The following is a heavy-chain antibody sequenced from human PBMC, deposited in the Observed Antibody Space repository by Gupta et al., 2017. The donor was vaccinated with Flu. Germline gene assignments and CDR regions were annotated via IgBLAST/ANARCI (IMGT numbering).Heavy chain of an antibody. V-gene: IGHV3-21*01. Sequence: EVQLVESGGGLVKPGGSLRLSCAASGFTFSSHGMHWVRQAPGPGLEGVSAISSSSSYIYYADSVRGRFTISRDNAENSLYRQMNSLRAEDTAVYYCTRAWDCSGGSCYSDYWGQGALVTVSS. D-gene: IGHD2-15*01. CDR3: TRAWDCSGGSCYSDY. CDR2: ISSSSSYI. J-gene: IGHJ4*02. CDR1: GFTFSSHG.